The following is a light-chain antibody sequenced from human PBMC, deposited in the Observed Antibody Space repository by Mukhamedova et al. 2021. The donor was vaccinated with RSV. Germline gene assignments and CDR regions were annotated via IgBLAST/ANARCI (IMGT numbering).Light chain of an antibody. CDR3: QQSYSSPRN. CDR2: AAS. J-gene: IGKJ2*02. V-gene: IGKV1-39*01. Sequence: WYQRRVHGKVPNLLIHAASSLQNEVPSRFSGSGSGTDFTLTISSLQPDDFATYYCQQSYSSPRNFGQGTKLEIK.